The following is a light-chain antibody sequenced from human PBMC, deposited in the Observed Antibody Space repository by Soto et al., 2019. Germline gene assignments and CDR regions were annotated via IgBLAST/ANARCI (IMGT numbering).Light chain of an antibody. CDR2: GVT. CDR3: ISYTDSSTYV. V-gene: IGLV2-18*02. CDR1: SNDVASNYR. J-gene: IGLJ1*01. Sequence: QSALXQPPSVSGSPGQSVTISCTGTSNDVASNYRVSWYQQPPGTAPQLVIYGVTNRPSGVPDRFSGSRSGNTASLTISGLQAEDEADYFCISYTDSSTYVFGTGTKVTVL.